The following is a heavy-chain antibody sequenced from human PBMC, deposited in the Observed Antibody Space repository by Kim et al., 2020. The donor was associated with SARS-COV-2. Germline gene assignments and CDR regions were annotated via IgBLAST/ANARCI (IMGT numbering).Heavy chain of an antibody. CDR2: MNPNSGNT. J-gene: IGHJ6*02. CDR1: GYTFTSYD. CDR3: ARHLVEDILTGLHYYYYGMDV. D-gene: IGHD3-9*01. V-gene: IGHV1-8*01. Sequence: ASVKVSCKASGYTFTSYDINWVRQATGQGLEWMGWMNPNSGNTGYAQKFQGRVTMTRNTSISTAYMELSSLRSEDTAVYYCARHLVEDILTGLHYYYYGMDVWGQGTTVTVSS.